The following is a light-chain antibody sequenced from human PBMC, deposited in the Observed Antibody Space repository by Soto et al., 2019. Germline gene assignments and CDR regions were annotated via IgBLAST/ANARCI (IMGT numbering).Light chain of an antibody. CDR1: QNVYNN. CDR3: QQYNEWPLT. J-gene: IGKJ4*01. CDR2: HAS. V-gene: IGKV3-15*01. Sequence: ETVMTQSPAALSVFPGERATLSCRASQNVYNNLAWYQQKPGQAPRLLIYHASSRATGIPARFSGSGSGTEFTLTISSLQSEDFAVYYCQQYNEWPLTFGGGTKVEIK.